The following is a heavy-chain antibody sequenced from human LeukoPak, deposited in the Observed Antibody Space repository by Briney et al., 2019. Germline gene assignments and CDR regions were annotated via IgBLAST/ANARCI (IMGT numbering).Heavy chain of an antibody. D-gene: IGHD4-17*01. CDR1: GYTFTSYD. CDR3: ARSLTTVTTFGVYFDY. CDR2: MNPNSGNT. J-gene: IGHJ4*02. V-gene: IGHV1-8*01. Sequence: ASVKVSCKASGYTFTSYDINWVRQATGQGLEWMGWMNPNSGNTGYAQKFQGRVTMTRNTSISTAYMELSSLGSEDTAVYYCARSLTTVTTFGVYFDYWGQGTLVTVSS.